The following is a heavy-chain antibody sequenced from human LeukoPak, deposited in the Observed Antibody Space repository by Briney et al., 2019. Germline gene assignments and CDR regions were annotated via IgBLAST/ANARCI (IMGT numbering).Heavy chain of an antibody. Sequence: ASVKVSCKASGYTFTSYYLHWVRQAPGKGLEWMGGFGPEDGETIYARKFQGRVTMTEDTSTDTAYMELSSLRSEDTAVYYCATRNYDILTGLYYFDYWAREPWSPSPQ. CDR2: FGPEDGET. D-gene: IGHD3-9*01. CDR1: GYTFTSYY. V-gene: IGHV1-24*01. J-gene: IGHJ4*02. CDR3: ATRNYDILTGLYYFDY.